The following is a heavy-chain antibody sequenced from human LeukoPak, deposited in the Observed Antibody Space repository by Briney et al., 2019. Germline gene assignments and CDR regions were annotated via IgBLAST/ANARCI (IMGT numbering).Heavy chain of an antibody. CDR3: ASSYYDSSGNPYYFDY. Sequence: PGGSLRLSCAASGFTVSSNYMSWVRQAPGKGLEWVSVIYSGGSTYNADSVKGRFTISRDKSKNTLYLQMNSLRAEDTAVYYCASSYYDSSGNPYYFDYWGQGTLVTVSS. CDR1: GFTVSSNY. V-gene: IGHV3-53*01. CDR2: IYSGGST. D-gene: IGHD3-22*01. J-gene: IGHJ4*02.